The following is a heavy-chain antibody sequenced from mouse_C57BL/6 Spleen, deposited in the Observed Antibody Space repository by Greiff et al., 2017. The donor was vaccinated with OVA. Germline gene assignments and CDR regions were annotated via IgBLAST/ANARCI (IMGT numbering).Heavy chain of an antibody. D-gene: IGHD2-4*01. V-gene: IGHV1-47*01. Sequence: QVHVKQSGAELVKPGASVKMSCKASGYTFTTYPIEWMKQNHGKSLEWIGNFHPYNDDTKYNEKFKGKATLTVEKSSSTVYLELSRLTSDDSAVYYCAKGDYDSPFAYWGEGTLVTVSA. CDR3: AKGDYDSPFAY. CDR2: FHPYNDDT. J-gene: IGHJ3*01. CDR1: GYTFTTYP.